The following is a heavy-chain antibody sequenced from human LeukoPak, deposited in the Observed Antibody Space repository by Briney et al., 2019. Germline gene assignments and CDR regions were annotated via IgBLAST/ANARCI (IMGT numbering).Heavy chain of an antibody. CDR1: GGSFSGYY. Sequence: SETLSLTCAVYGGSFSGYYWSWIRQPPGKGRDWIGEINHSGRTNYNPSLKRRVTISVDTSKNQFSLQQSSVTAADPAVYYCARSFPTTVTKYCGGYFDYWGQGTLVTVP. CDR2: INHSGRT. D-gene: IGHD4-17*01. V-gene: IGHV4-34*01. J-gene: IGHJ4*02. CDR3: ARSFPTTVTKYCGGYFDY.